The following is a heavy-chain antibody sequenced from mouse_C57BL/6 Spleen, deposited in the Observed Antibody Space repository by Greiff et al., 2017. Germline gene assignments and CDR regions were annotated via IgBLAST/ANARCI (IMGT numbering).Heavy chain of an antibody. J-gene: IGHJ3*01. Sequence: EVQLQQSGPELVKPGASVKIPCKASGYTFTDYNMDWVKQSHGKSLEWIGDINPNNGGTIYNQKFKGKATLTVDKSSSTAYMELRSLTSEDTAVYYCARHGNYVATWFAYWGQGTLVTVSA. CDR2: INPNNGGT. CDR3: ARHGNYVATWFAY. D-gene: IGHD2-1*01. V-gene: IGHV1-18*01. CDR1: GYTFTDYN.